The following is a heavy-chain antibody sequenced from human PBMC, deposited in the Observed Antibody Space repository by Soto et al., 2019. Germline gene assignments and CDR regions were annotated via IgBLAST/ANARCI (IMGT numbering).Heavy chain of an antibody. CDR3: ARAEYYYDSSGFSNWFDP. CDR1: GGSISSYY. D-gene: IGHD3-22*01. V-gene: IGHV4-59*01. Sequence: PSETLSLTCTVSGGSISSYYWSWIRQPPGKGLEWIGYIYYSGSTNYNPSLKSRVTISVDTSKNQFSLKLSSVTAADTAVYYCARAEYYYDSSGFSNWFDPWGQGTLVTVSS. J-gene: IGHJ5*02. CDR2: IYYSGST.